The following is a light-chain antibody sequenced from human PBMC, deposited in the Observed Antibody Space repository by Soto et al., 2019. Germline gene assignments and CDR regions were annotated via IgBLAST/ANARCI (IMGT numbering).Light chain of an antibody. V-gene: IGLV1-40*01. CDR3: QSYDSILSASV. Sequence: QSVLTQPPSVSGAPGQRVTISCAGSSSNIGAGYDVHWYQQLPGTAPKLLIYGNIRRTSGVPDRFSGSKSGTSASLAITGLQAEDEADYYCQSYDSILSASVFGGGTKLTVL. CDR2: GNI. J-gene: IGLJ2*01. CDR1: SSNIGAGYD.